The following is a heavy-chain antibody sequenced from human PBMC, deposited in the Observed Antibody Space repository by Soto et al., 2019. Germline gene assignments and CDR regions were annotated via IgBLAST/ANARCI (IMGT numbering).Heavy chain of an antibody. D-gene: IGHD3-10*01. CDR2: IIPVFGTS. CDR3: ARGRHATSGSYYFDS. Sequence: QEQLVQSGTEMRKPGSSVNVSCRASGGTFSSYALGWVRQAPGQGLEWMGGIIPVFGTSYTAQKFQGRVTITAVESTGTAYMELSSLRVEDTAVYFCARGRHATSGSYYFDSWGQGTLVTVSS. V-gene: IGHV1-69*01. J-gene: IGHJ4*02. CDR1: GGTFSSYA.